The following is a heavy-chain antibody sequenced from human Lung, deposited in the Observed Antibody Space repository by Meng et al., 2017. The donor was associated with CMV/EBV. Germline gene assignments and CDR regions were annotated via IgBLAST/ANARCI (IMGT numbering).Heavy chain of an antibody. Sequence: QVQLQESGPGLVKPSXXLSLTCXVSGGSVSGGTYSWSWIRQPAGKGLEWIGRIYTTGTTNYNPSLKSRVIISADTSKNQFSLRLTSVTAADTAVYYCARGANGFNLGFFDSWGQGNLVTVSS. V-gene: IGHV4-61*02. CDR1: GGSVSGGTYS. CDR3: ARGANGFNLGFFDS. CDR2: IYTTGTT. D-gene: IGHD5-24*01. J-gene: IGHJ4*02.